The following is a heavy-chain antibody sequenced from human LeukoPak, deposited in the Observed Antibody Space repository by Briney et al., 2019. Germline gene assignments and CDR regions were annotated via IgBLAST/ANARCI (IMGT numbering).Heavy chain of an antibody. D-gene: IGHD3-16*01. CDR1: GFIVRSNH. V-gene: IGHV3-23*01. J-gene: IGHJ4*02. CDR3: AKDRLGGPYFFHY. Sequence: GGSLRLTCAAFGFIVRSNHINWVRQAPGKGLEWVSTIGGTGVRTYYADSVKGRFTISRDNSKNTLYLQINSLRAEDTAVYFCAKDRLGGPYFFHYWGQGTLVTVSS. CDR2: IGGTGVRT.